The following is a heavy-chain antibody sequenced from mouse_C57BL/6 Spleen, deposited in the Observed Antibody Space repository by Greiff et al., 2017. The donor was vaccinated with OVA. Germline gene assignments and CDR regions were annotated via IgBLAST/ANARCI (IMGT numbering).Heavy chain of an antibody. CDR1: GYTFTDYY. D-gene: IGHD2-1*01. V-gene: IGHV1-26*01. CDR2: INPNNGGT. J-gene: IGHJ2*01. Sequence: VQLQQSGPELVKPGASVKISCKASGYTFTDYYMNWVKQSHGKSLEWIGDINPNNGGTSYNQKFKGKATLTVDKSSSTAYMELRSLTSEDSAVYYCARDGNEYYFDYWGQGTTLTVSS. CDR3: ARDGNEYYFDY.